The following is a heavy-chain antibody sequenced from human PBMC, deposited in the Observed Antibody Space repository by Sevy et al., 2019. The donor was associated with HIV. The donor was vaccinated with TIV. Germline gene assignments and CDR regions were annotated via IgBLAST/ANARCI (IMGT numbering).Heavy chain of an antibody. D-gene: IGHD5-18*01. V-gene: IGHV3-7*03. Sequence: GGSLRLSCAASGFTFSSYWMSWVRQAPGKGLEWVANIKQDGSEKYYVDSVKGRFTISRDNAKNSLYLQMNSLRAEDTAVYYCARVSRGYSCGPVLGHYYYYYYMDVWGKGTTVTVSS. CDR2: IKQDGSEK. CDR1: GFTFSSYW. CDR3: ARVSRGYSCGPVLGHYYYYYYMDV. J-gene: IGHJ6*03.